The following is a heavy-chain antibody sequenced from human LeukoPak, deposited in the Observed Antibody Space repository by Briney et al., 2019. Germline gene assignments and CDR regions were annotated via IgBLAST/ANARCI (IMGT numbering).Heavy chain of an antibody. CDR3: ARVSAAGISSHFDY. CDR1: GFTFSSYS. J-gene: IGHJ4*02. Sequence: PGGSLRLSCAASGFTFSSYSMNWVRQAPGKGLEWVSYISSSSTIYYADSVKGRFTISRDNAKNSLYLQMNSLRAEDTAVYYCARVSAAGISSHFDYWGQGTLVTVSS. V-gene: IGHV3-48*01. CDR2: ISSSSTI. D-gene: IGHD6-13*01.